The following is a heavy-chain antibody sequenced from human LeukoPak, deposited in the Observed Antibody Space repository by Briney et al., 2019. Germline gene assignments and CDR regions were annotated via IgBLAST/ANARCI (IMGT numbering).Heavy chain of an antibody. CDR1: GDSISSHY. CDR2: IHYTGGT. J-gene: IGHJ4*02. D-gene: IGHD2-2*01. V-gene: IGHV4-59*11. CDR3: ARYSVTRSGDY. Sequence: SETLSLACTVSGDSISSHYWSWIRQPPGKGLEWIGYIHYTGGTNYNPSLKSRVTISVDTSKSQFSRKLRSVTAADTAVYYCARYSVTRSGDYWGQGTLVTGSS.